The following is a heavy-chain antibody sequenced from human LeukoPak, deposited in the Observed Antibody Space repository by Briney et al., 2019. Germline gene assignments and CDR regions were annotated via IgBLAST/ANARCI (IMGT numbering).Heavy chain of an antibody. Sequence: PSETLSLTCTVSGGSISTYYWTWIRQPPGKGLEWIGYIYYSGSTNYNPSLKGRVTISVDTSKNQFSLKLRSVTAADTAVYYCAREDAQEGTNAFDIWGQGTLVTVSS. CDR2: IYYSGST. CDR1: GGSISTYY. D-gene: IGHD2-2*01. CDR3: AREDAQEGTNAFDI. J-gene: IGHJ3*02. V-gene: IGHV4-59*01.